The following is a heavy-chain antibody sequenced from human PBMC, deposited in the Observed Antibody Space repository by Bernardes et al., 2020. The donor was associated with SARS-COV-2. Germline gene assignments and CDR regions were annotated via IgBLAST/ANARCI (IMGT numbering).Heavy chain of an antibody. CDR3: ARGGGPLTYLFDY. D-gene: IGHD2-15*01. CDR1: GFTFSSYS. CDR2: ISASGTYV. V-gene: IGHV3-21*01. Sequence: GSLRLSCGASGFTFSSYSMNWVRQAPGKGLEWVSSISASGTYVYYADSMTGRFTISRDNARNSLYLQMDSLRADDTAVYYCARGGGPLTYLFDYWGQGTLVTVSS. J-gene: IGHJ4*02.